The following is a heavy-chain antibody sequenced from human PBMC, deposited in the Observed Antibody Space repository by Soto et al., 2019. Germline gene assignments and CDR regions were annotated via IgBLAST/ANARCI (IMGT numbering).Heavy chain of an antibody. D-gene: IGHD3-3*01. Sequence: ASVKVSCKASGFTFTSSAMQWVRQARGQRLEWIGWIVVGSGNTNYAQKFQERVTITRDMSTSTAYMELSSLRSEDTAVYYCAADTIFGVVPNPSYYMDVWGKGTTVTVSS. J-gene: IGHJ6*03. V-gene: IGHV1-58*02. CDR1: GFTFTSSA. CDR3: AADTIFGVVPNPSYYMDV. CDR2: IVVGSGNT.